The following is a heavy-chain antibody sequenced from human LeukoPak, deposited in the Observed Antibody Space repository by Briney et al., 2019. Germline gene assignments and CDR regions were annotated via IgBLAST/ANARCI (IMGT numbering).Heavy chain of an antibody. J-gene: IGHJ4*02. CDR3: AGHYDPNYFDY. Sequence: SETLSLTCTVSGGSISSYYWSWIRQPPGKGLEWIGYIYYSGSTNYNPSLKSRVTISVDTSKNQFSLKLSSVTAADTAVYYCAGHYDPNYFDYWGQGTLVTVSS. D-gene: IGHD4-17*01. CDR1: GGSISSYY. V-gene: IGHV4-59*01. CDR2: IYYSGST.